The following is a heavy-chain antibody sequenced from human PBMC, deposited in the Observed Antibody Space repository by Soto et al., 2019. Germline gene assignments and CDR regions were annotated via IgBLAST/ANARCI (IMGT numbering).Heavy chain of an antibody. CDR1: GGTFSSYA. Sequence: ASVKVSCKASGGTFSSYAISWVRQAPGQGLEWMGVINPSGGSTSYAQKSQGRVTMTRDTSTSTVYMELSSLRSEDTAVYYCARASVAGRRFDYWGQGTLVTVSS. CDR2: INPSGGST. J-gene: IGHJ4*02. D-gene: IGHD6-19*01. CDR3: ARASVAGRRFDY. V-gene: IGHV1-46*01.